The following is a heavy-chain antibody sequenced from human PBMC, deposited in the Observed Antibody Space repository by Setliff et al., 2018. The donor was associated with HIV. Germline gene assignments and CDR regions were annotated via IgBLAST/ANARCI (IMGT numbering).Heavy chain of an antibody. CDR2: ISYSGST. CDR3: ARAGRGSGRYLYSFDY. CDR1: GASIRSQY. Sequence: PSETLSLTCTVSGASIRSQYWSWIRKPPGKGLEWIGYISYSGSTNYNPSLESRVAMSVDTSKQQFSLEVSSVTAADTAVYYCARAGRGSGRYLYSFDYWGQGTLVTVSS. D-gene: IGHD1-26*01. J-gene: IGHJ4*02. V-gene: IGHV4-59*11.